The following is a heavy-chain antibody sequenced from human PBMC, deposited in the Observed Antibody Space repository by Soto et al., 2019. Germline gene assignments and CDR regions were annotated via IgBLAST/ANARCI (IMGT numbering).Heavy chain of an antibody. D-gene: IGHD2-15*01. CDR1: GGSISSGGYY. J-gene: IGHJ4*02. Sequence: LSLTCTVSGGSISSGGYYWSWIRQHPGKGLEWIGYIYYSGSTYYNPSLKSRVTISVDTSKNQFSLKLSSVTAADTAVYYCARDSGGSDAGGSFDYWGQGTLVTVSS. CDR2: IYYSGST. CDR3: ARDSGGSDAGGSFDY. V-gene: IGHV4-31*03.